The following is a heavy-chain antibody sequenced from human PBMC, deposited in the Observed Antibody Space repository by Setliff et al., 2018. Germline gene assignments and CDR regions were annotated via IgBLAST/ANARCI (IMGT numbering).Heavy chain of an antibody. CDR3: ARGNPAERYEY. CDR1: GYNFKTYA. V-gene: IGHV1-18*01. CDR2: ISLYDGHT. Sequence: GASVKVSCKASGYNFKTYAISWVRQAPGQGLEWMGFISLYDGHTNYAQNFQGRLTVTTDTSTSTVYMELSSLRFDDTAVYYCARGNPAERYEYWGQGTLVTVSS. J-gene: IGHJ1*01. D-gene: IGHD5-12*01.